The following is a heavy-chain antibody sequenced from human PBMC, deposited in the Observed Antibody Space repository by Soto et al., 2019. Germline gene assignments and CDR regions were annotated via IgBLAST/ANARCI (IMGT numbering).Heavy chain of an antibody. Sequence: GGSLRLSCAASGFAASGFGFSNYNMNWVRQAPGKGLEWVSYISSSSSTIYYADSVKGRFTISRDNAKNSLYLQMNSLRDEDTAVYYCARDHGPGITIFGVVGGLVDPNYYYYYGMDVWGQGTTVTVSS. CDR1: GFGFSNYN. CDR3: ARDHGPGITIFGVVGGLVDPNYYYYYGMDV. J-gene: IGHJ6*02. V-gene: IGHV3-48*02. CDR2: ISSSSSTI. D-gene: IGHD3-3*01.